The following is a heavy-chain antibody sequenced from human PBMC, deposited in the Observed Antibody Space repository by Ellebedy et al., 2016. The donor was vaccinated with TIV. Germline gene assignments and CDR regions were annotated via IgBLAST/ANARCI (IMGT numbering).Heavy chain of an antibody. CDR3: ARAYYYDSPHDVFDI. J-gene: IGHJ3*02. D-gene: IGHD3-22*01. V-gene: IGHV3-30-3*01. CDR2: ISYDGSDR. CDR1: GFTFSSPA. Sequence: PGGSLRLSCAASGFTFSSPAMHWARQAPGKGLEWVAVISYDGSDRYYADSVKGRFTISRDNSRNTLYLQMNSLRPEDTAVYYCARAYYYDSPHDVFDIWGQGTMVTVSS.